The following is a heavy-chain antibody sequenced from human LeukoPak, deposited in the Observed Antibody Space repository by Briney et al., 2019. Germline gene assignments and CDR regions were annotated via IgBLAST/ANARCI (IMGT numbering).Heavy chain of an antibody. V-gene: IGHV3-7*03. D-gene: IGHD3-22*01. CDR3: AKGVGSGSADY. Sequence: GGSLRLSCAASGFTFSSSWMSWVRQAPGKGLEWVADIEQDGSAKNYVDSVKGRFTISRDNSKNTLYLQMNSLRAEDTAVYYCAKGVGSGSADYWGQGTLVTVSS. CDR2: IEQDGSAK. J-gene: IGHJ4*02. CDR1: GFTFSSSW.